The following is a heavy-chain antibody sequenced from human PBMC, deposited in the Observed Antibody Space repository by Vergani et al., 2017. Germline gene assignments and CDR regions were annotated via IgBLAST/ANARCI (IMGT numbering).Heavy chain of an antibody. CDR1: GFTFSSYA. J-gene: IGHJ4*02. CDR2: ISGSGGST. V-gene: IGHV3-23*01. D-gene: IGHD3-10*01. Sequence: EVQLLESGGGLVQPGGSLRLSCAASGFTFSSYAMSGVRQAPGKGLEWVSAISGSGGSTYYADSVKGRFTISRDNSKNTLYLQMNSLRAEDTAVYYCAKPLWFAVLLACFDYWGQGTLVTVSS. CDR3: AKPLWFAVLLACFDY.